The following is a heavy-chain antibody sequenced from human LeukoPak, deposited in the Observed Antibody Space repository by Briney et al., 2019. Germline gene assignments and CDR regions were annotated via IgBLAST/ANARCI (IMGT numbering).Heavy chain of an antibody. CDR3: ARDPGSGWAKAPYYMDV. D-gene: IGHD6-25*01. CDR1: GFTVSTYY. J-gene: IGHJ6*03. V-gene: IGHV3-21*01. Sequence: AGGSLRLSCAASGFTVSTYYMTWVRQAPGQGLEWVSSISSSSSYTYYADSMKGRITISRDNANNSLFLQMNSLRAEDTAVYYCARDPGSGWAKAPYYMDVWGKGTTVTVFS. CDR2: ISSSSSYT.